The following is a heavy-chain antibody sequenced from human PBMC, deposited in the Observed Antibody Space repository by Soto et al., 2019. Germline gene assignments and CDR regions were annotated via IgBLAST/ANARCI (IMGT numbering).Heavy chain of an antibody. V-gene: IGHV4-61*01. D-gene: IGHD3-10*01. J-gene: IGHJ4*02. CDR1: GGSVSSGSYY. Sequence: PSETLSLTCTVSGGSVSSGSYYWSWIRQPPGKGLEWIGYIYYSGSTNYNPSLKSRVTISVDTSKNQFSLKLSSVTAADTAVYYCASGPLWFGELLFRYFDYWGQGTLVTV. CDR3: ASGPLWFGELLFRYFDY. CDR2: IYYSGST.